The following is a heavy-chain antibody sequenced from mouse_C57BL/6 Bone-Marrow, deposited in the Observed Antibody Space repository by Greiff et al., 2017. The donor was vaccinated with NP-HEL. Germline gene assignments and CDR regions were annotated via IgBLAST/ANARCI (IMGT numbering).Heavy chain of an antibody. V-gene: IGHV2-9-1*01. CDR2: IWTGGGT. CDR3: ARNSYYEYDGAWFAY. D-gene: IGHD2-4*01. CDR1: GFSLTSYA. Sequence: QVQLKESGPGLVAPSQSLSITCTVSGFSLTSYAISWVRQPPGKGLEWLGVIWTGGGTNYNSALKSRLSISKDNSKSQVFLKMNSLQTDDTARYYCARNSYYEYDGAWFAYWGQGTLVTVSA. J-gene: IGHJ3*01.